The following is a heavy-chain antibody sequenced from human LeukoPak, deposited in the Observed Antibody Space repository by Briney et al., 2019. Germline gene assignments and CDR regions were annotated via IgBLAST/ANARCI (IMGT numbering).Heavy chain of an antibody. CDR2: FSAGNGNT. J-gene: IGHJ4*02. CDR3: ARDSGSGNNDY. CDR1: GYTFTSYA. V-gene: IGHV1-3*01. D-gene: IGHD1-26*01. Sequence: ASVKVSCKASGYTFTSYAIHWVRQAPGQRLEWMGWFSAGNGNTKYSQNFQGRVTFISNTSATTAFMELSSLRSEDAAVYYCARDSGSGNNDYWGQGTLVTVSS.